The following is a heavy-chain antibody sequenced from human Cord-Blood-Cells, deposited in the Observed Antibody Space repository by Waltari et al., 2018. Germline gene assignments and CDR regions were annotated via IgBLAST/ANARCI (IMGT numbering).Heavy chain of an antibody. J-gene: IGHJ4*02. CDR3: ANRNLDY. CDR2: ISYDGSNK. CDR1: GFTFSSYA. V-gene: IGHV3-30-3*01. Sequence: QVQLVESGGGVVQPGRSLRLSCAASGFTFSSYAMHWVRQAPGKGLEWVAVISYDGSNKYYADSVKGRFTISRDNSKNTLYLQMNSLRAEDTAVYYCANRNLDYWGQGTLVTVSS.